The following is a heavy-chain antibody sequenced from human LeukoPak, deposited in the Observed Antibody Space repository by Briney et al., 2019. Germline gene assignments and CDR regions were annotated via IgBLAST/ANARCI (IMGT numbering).Heavy chain of an antibody. V-gene: IGHV4-4*07. CDR2: IYTSGST. Sequence: KPSETLSLTCTVSGGSISSYYWSWIRQPAGKGLEWIGRIYTSGSTNYNPSLKSRVTMSVDTSKNHFSLKLSSVTAADTAVYYCARCSTGTYYYYYYMDVWGKGTTVTVSS. CDR1: GGSISSYY. CDR3: ARCSTGTYYYYYYMDV. D-gene: IGHD1-1*01. J-gene: IGHJ6*03.